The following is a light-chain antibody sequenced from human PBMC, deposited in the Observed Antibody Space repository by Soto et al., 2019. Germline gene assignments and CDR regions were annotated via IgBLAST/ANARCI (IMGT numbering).Light chain of an antibody. CDR1: SSNIGAHYD. CDR2: GNS. Sequence: QSVLTQPPSVSGAPGQRVTISCTGSSSNIGAHYDVHWYQQLPGTAPKLLIYGNSNRPSGVPDRLSGSKSGTSASLAITGLRVEDEAEDSCQFYYNGLSVYVFGTGTKVTVL. V-gene: IGLV1-40*01. CDR3: QFYYNGLSVYV. J-gene: IGLJ1*01.